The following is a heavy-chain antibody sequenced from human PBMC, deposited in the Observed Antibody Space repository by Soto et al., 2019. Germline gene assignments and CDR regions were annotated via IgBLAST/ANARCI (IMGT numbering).Heavy chain of an antibody. CDR2: MSYDGSDT. D-gene: IGHD3-10*02. CDR3: TIVRVADSALDH. J-gene: IGHJ4*02. Sequence: GGSLRLSCVVSGFIFSNNGMHWVRQPPGKGLEWVAFMSYDGSDTFYADSVKGRFTISRDNSKNTLFLHMSNLRAEDTAMYYCTIVRVADSALDHWGQGTLVTVSS. V-gene: IGHV3-30*02. CDR1: GFIFSNNG.